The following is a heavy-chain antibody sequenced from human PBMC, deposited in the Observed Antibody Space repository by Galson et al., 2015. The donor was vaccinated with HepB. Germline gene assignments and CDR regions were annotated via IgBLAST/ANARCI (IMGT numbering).Heavy chain of an antibody. D-gene: IGHD3-10*01. J-gene: IGHJ5*02. CDR3: ARGYGSGTYSSHFDP. V-gene: IGHV4-34*01. CDR2: ISLGGSI. Sequence: ETLSLTCAVSGGSLSGYYWSWIRQPPGKGLEWIGEISLGGSIKYNPSLKSRVTISVDASNNQFSLKLTSVTAADTAIFYCARGYGSGTYSSHFDPWGQGTLVTVSS. CDR1: GGSLSGYY.